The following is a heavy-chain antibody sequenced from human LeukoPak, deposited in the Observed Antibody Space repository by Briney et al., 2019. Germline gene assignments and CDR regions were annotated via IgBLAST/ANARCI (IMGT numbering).Heavy chain of an antibody. CDR2: MSPNSGNT. D-gene: IGHD2-2*02. V-gene: IGHV1-8*03. CDR3: ARGRGYCSSTSCYTSWFDP. J-gene: IGHJ5*02. CDR1: GYTFTSYD. Sequence: ASVKVSCKASGYTFTSYDINWVRQATGQGPEWMGWMSPNSGNTGYAQKFQGRVTITRNTSISTAYMELSSLRSEDTAVYYCARGRGYCSSTSCYTSWFDPWGQGTLVTVSS.